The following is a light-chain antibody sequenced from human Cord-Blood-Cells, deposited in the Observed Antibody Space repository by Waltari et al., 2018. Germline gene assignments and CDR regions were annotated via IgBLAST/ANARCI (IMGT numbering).Light chain of an antibody. CDR2: KGS. CDR3: CSYAGSSPV. CDR1: SSDVGSYNL. Sequence: QSALTQPASVSGSPGQSITISCTGTSSDVGSYNLVSWYQQHPGKAPKLLIYKGSKRPSGVSNRFSGSKSGNTASLTISGLQAEDEADYYCCSYAGSSPVFGGGTKLTVL. V-gene: IGLV2-23*01. J-gene: IGLJ2*01.